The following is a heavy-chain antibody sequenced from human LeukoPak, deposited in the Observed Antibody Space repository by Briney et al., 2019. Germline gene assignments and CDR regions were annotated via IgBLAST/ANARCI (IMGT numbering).Heavy chain of an antibody. J-gene: IGHJ4*02. D-gene: IGHD5-18*01. Sequence: SVKVSCKASGRTFSSYAISWVRQAPGQGLEWMGRITPTLVIANYAQNFQARVTIPADKSTSTAYMELSSLRSEDTAVYYCARVGLGYSYGYRLDYWGQGTLVTVSS. V-gene: IGHV1-69*04. CDR2: ITPTLVIA. CDR1: GRTFSSYA. CDR3: ARVGLGYSYGYRLDY.